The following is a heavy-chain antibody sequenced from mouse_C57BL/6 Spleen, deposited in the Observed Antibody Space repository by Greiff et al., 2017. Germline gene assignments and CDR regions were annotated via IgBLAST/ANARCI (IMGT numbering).Heavy chain of an antibody. Sequence: VQLQQSGPELVKPGASVKISCKASGYTFTDYYMNWVKQSHGKSLEWIGDINPNNGGTSYNQKFKGKATLTVDKSTSTAYMGLRSLTSEYSAVYYCSVVATDWYFDVWGTGTTVTVSS. D-gene: IGHD1-1*01. V-gene: IGHV1-26*01. CDR3: SVVATDWYFDV. J-gene: IGHJ1*03. CDR1: GYTFTDYY. CDR2: INPNNGGT.